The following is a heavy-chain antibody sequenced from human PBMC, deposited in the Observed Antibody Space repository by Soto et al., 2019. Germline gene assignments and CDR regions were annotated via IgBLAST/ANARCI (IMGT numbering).Heavy chain of an antibody. CDR2: ISFYNGNT. CDR3: ASATSIAVAGKES. V-gene: IGHV1-18*01. D-gene: IGHD6-19*01. Sequence: QVQLVQSGGEVRKPGASVKVSCKASGDTITNYGISWVRQAPGQGLEWMGWISFYNGNTKYAQNLQGRSTLNTDTTTSTAYMELRSLRSDDTAVYYCASATSIAVAGKESWGQGTLVTVSS. J-gene: IGHJ4*02. CDR1: GDTITNYG.